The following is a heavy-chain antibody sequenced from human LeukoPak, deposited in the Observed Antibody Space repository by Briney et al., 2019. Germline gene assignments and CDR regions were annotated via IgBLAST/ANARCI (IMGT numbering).Heavy chain of an antibody. CDR2: IDPAGTDT. CDR1: GFSFNSYW. CDR3: GRFGYVAGIDL. J-gene: IGHJ4*02. D-gene: IGHD6-19*01. Sequence: GGSLRLSCAASGFSFNSYWMTWVRQAPGRGLEWVANIDPAGTDTYYVDPVKSRFIISRDNAKNLVYLQMNTLRAEDTAVYSCGRFGYVAGIDLWGQGTLVTVSS. V-gene: IGHV3-7*01.